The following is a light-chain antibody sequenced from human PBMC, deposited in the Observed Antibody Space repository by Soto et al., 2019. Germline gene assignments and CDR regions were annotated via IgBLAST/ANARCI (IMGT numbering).Light chain of an antibody. CDR1: QGISSY. V-gene: IGKV1-9*01. CDR2: GAS. CDR3: QEYNNYWT. Sequence: IQLTQSPSSLSASVGDRVTISCRASQGISSYLAWYQQKPGKAPKLLIYGASTLQSGVPSRFSGSGSGTEFTLTINSLHPDDFATYYCQEYNNYWTFGQGTKVDIK. J-gene: IGKJ1*01.